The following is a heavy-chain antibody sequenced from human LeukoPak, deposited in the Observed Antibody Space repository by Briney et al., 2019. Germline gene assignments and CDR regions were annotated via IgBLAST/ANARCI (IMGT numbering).Heavy chain of an antibody. CDR1: GGSFSGYY. D-gene: IGHD6-19*01. Sequence: SETLSLTCAVYGGSFSGYYWSWIRQPPGKGLEWIGEINHSGSTNYNPSLKSRVTISVDTSKNQFSLKLSSVTAADTAVYYCASYVAVAGNGYWFDPWGQGTLVTVSS. V-gene: IGHV4-34*01. CDR3: ASYVAVAGNGYWFDP. CDR2: INHSGST. J-gene: IGHJ5*02.